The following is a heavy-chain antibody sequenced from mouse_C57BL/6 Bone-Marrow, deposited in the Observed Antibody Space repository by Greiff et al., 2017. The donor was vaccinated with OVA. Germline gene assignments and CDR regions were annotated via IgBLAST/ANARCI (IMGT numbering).Heavy chain of an antibody. CDR3: ARDAGYYGSSRYWYFDV. J-gene: IGHJ1*03. Sequence: EVKVVESGGGLVQSGRSLRLSCAPSGFTFSDFYMEWVRQAPGKGLEWIAARRNKANDYTTEYSASVKGRFIVSRDTSQSILYLQMNALRAEDTAIYYCARDAGYYGSSRYWYFDVWGTGTTVTVSS. CDR1: GFTFSDFY. CDR2: RRNKANDYTT. D-gene: IGHD1-1*01. V-gene: IGHV7-1*01.